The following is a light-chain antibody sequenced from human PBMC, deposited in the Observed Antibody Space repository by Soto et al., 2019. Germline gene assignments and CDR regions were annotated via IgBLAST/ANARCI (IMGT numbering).Light chain of an antibody. V-gene: IGKV2-30*01. CDR3: VQGTHWPWT. CDR1: QGLVYYDGNTY. J-gene: IGKJ1*01. Sequence: DVVMTQSPLSLPVTLGQPASISCRSTQGLVYYDGNTYLNWFHQRPGQSPRRLIYKVSNRDSGVPDRFSGSGSGIDFTLTISRVEAEDVGVYYCVQGTHWPWTFGQGTKVEIK. CDR2: KVS.